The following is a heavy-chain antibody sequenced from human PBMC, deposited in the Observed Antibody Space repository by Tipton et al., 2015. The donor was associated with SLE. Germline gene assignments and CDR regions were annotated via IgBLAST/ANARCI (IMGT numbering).Heavy chain of an antibody. Sequence: TLFLTCSVSDDSIRDYYFSWIRQPPGKELEWIGYISYSGSTIYNPSLESRVTISLDTSKNHLSLKLRSVTAADTAIYYCARQLGYGDPFAFDYWGQGTLVTVSS. CDR1: DDSIRDYY. CDR2: ISYSGST. V-gene: IGHV4-59*08. J-gene: IGHJ4*02. CDR3: ARQLGYGDPFAFDY. D-gene: IGHD4-17*01.